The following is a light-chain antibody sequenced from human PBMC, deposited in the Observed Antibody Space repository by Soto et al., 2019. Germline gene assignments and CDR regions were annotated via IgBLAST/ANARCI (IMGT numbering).Light chain of an antibody. V-gene: IGKV3-11*01. J-gene: IGKJ5*01. CDR2: DVS. CDR1: PSVTNY. CDR3: QQRSNWPIT. Sequence: IVLTQSPAPLSLSPGERAPLSCRAIPSVTNYLAWYQQKPGQAPRLVIYDVSNRATGIPARFSGSGSGTDFTLTISSLEPEDSAVYYCQQRSNWPITFGQGTRLEIK.